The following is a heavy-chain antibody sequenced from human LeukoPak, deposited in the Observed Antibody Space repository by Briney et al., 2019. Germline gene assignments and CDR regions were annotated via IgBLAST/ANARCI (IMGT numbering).Heavy chain of an antibody. CDR2: ISGSDGST. J-gene: IGHJ4*02. CDR1: GFTFSSYA. CDR3: SKGGWEPIDC. Sequence: GGSLRLSCAAFGFTFSSYAMTWVRQAPGKGLEWVSSISGSDGSTYLADSVKGRFTISRDNSKNTLYLQMNSLRADDTDVYYCSKGGWEPIDCWGQGTLVTVSS. D-gene: IGHD1-26*01. V-gene: IGHV3-23*01.